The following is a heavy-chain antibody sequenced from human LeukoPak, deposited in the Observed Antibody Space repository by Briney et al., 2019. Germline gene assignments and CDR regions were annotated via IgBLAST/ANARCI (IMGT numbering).Heavy chain of an antibody. CDR1: GFTFRSYA. J-gene: IGHJ4*02. CDR2: ITYNSGTI. CDR3: ARDSGYSYADDY. V-gene: IGHV3-48*02. D-gene: IGHD5-18*01. Sequence: GGSLRLSCAASGFTFRSYAMQWVRQAPGKGLEWVSYITYNSGTIFYADSVKGRFTISRDNAKDSLYLQMSSLRDEDTAVYYCARDSGYSYADDYRGQGTLVTVSS.